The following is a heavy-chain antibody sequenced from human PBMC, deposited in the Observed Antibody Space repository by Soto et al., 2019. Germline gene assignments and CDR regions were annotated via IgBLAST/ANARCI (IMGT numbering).Heavy chain of an antibody. D-gene: IGHD2-2*01. CDR2: IYHSGST. CDR3: PRVYQNQLLSMAPSWFDP. Sequence: PSETLSLTCAVSGGSISSSNWWRWVRQPPGKGLEWNGEIYHSGSTNYNPSLKSRVTISVDKSKNQFSLKLSSVTAADTAVFYCPRVYQNQLLSMAPSWFDPWGKGTLVTSPQ. CDR1: GGSISSSNW. V-gene: IGHV4-4*02. J-gene: IGHJ5*02.